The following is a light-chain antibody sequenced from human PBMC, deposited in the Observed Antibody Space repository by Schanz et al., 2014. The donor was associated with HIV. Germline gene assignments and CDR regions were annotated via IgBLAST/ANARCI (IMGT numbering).Light chain of an antibody. CDR1: SSDAGGYNY. CDR2: DVT. CDR3: SSYTPNTDVL. V-gene: IGLV2-14*03. Sequence: QSALTQPASVSGSPGQSITISCTGTSSDAGGYNYLSWYQQHPGIAPKLMIYDVTTRPSGVSNRFSGSKSGNTASLTISGLQAEDEADYYCSSYTPNTDVLFGGGTKLTVL. J-gene: IGLJ2*01.